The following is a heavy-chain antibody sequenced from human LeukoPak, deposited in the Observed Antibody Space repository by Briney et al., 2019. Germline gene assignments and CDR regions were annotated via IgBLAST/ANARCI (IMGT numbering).Heavy chain of an antibody. CDR2: ISWNSGSM. V-gene: IGHV3-9*01. CDR1: GFTFDDYA. Sequence: GGSLRLSCATSGFTFDDYAMHWVRHAPGKGLEWVAGISWNSGSMGYADSVQGRFTISRDNAKNSLYLQMNSLRPEDTALYYCAKEIISGAATAAWGQGTLVTVSS. D-gene: IGHD6-13*01. CDR3: AKEIISGAATAA. J-gene: IGHJ4*02.